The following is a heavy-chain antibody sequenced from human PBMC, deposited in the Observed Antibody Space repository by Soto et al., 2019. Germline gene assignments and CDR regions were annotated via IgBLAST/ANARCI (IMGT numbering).Heavy chain of an antibody. CDR2: ISAYNGNT. J-gene: IGHJ3*02. V-gene: IGHV1-18*01. D-gene: IGHD3-10*02. CDR3: ARCSGSYYNPLPDAFDI. Sequence: GASVKVSCKASGYTFTSYGISWVRQAPGQGLEWMGWISAYNGNTNYAQKLQGRVTMTTDTSTSTAYMELRSLRSDDTAVYYCARCSGSYYNPLPDAFDIWGQGTMVTVSS. CDR1: GYTFTSYG.